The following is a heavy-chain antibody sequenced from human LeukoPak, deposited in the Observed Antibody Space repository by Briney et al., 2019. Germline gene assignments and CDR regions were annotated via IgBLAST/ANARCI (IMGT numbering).Heavy chain of an antibody. Sequence: GRSLRLSCAASGFTFSSYAMHWVRQAPGKGLEWVAVISYDGSNKYYADSVKGRFTISRDNSKNTLYLQMNSLRAEDTAVYYCARGVGATFVFIWGQGTMVTVSS. CDR1: GFTFSSYA. V-gene: IGHV3-30-3*01. D-gene: IGHD1-26*01. J-gene: IGHJ3*02. CDR2: ISYDGSNK. CDR3: ARGVGATFVFI.